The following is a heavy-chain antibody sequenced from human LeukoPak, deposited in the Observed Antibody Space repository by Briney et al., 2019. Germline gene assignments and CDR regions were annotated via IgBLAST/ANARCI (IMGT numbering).Heavy chain of an antibody. Sequence: ASVKVSCKASGYTFTSYYMHWVRQAPGQGLEWMGIINPSGGSTSYAQKFQGRVTMTRDTSTSTAYMELRSLRSDDMAVYYCARGGRLGELSSLDYWGQGTLVTVSS. CDR3: ARGGRLGELSSLDY. D-gene: IGHD3-16*02. CDR1: GYTFTSYY. J-gene: IGHJ4*02. CDR2: INPSGGST. V-gene: IGHV1-46*01.